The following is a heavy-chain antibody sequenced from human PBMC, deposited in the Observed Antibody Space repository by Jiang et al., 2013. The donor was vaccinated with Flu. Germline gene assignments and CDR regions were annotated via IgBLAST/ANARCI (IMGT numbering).Heavy chain of an antibody. CDR3: ARSPTFVTGSDWYFDL. J-gene: IGHJ2*01. V-gene: IGHV4-59*02. CDR1: GGSVSGYY. CDR2: MYYSGST. D-gene: IGHD3-9*01. Sequence: GSGLVKPSETLSLACSVSGGSVSGYYWNWIRQPPGKTLEWIGYMYYSGSTKYSPSLKSRVTISVDTSKNQVSLNLRSVTAADTAVFYCARSPTFVTGSDWYFDLWGRGTLVTVSS.